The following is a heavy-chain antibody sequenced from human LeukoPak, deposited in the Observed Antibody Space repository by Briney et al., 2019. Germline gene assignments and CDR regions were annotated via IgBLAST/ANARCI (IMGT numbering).Heavy chain of an antibody. D-gene: IGHD4-23*01. V-gene: IGHV3-7*01. CDR1: GFTFSNYG. CDR2: IKPDGGEK. Sequence: GGSLRLSCAVSGFTFSNYGMSWVRQAPGKGLEWVANIKPDGGEKHYVDSVKGRFTISRANAKSSLYLQMNSLRAEDTVMYYCARGGGDFWGQGTLVTVSS. CDR3: ARGGGDF. J-gene: IGHJ4*02.